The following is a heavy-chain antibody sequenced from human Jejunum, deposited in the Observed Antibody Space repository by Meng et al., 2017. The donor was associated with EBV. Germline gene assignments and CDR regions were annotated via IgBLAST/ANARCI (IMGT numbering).Heavy chain of an antibody. CDR1: GDSTSSSHW. Sequence: QVQLQGSGPGLVKPSGTLSLHCAVSGDSTSSSHWWSRVRQPPGKGLEWIGEMHPGGSTNYNPSLKSRVTISVDNSKNQFSLKLTSVTAADTAVYYCAKSNDYSLNSWGQGTLVTVSS. J-gene: IGHJ4*02. D-gene: IGHD4-11*01. V-gene: IGHV4-4*02. CDR3: AKSNDYSLNS. CDR2: MHPGGST.